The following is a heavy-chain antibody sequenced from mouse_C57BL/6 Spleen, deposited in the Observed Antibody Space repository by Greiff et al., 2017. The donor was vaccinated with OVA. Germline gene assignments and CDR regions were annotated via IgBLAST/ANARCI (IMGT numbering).Heavy chain of an antibody. CDR1: GYTFTSYW. CDR3: ARGDYYGSSYGFDY. V-gene: IGHV1-69*01. D-gene: IGHD1-1*01. J-gene: IGHJ2*01. Sequence: QVQLQQPGAELVMPGASVKLSCKASGYTFTSYWMHWVKQRPGQGLEWIGEIDPSDSYTNYNQKFKGKSTLTVDKSSSTAYMQLSSLTSEDSAVYYCARGDYYGSSYGFDYWGQGTTLKVSS. CDR2: IDPSDSYT.